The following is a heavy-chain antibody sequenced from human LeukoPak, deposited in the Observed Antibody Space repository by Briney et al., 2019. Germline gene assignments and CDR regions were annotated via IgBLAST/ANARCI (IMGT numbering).Heavy chain of an antibody. D-gene: IGHD6-19*01. CDR1: GFTVSSSF. J-gene: IGHJ4*02. Sequence: AGGSLRLSCAASGFTVSSSFIYWVRRAPGKGLEWVSSISSSSSYIYYADSVKGRFTISRDNAKNSLYLQMNSLRAEDTAVYYCARDVAAVAGAIDYWGQGTLVTVSS. V-gene: IGHV3-21*01. CDR3: ARDVAAVAGAIDY. CDR2: ISSSSSYI.